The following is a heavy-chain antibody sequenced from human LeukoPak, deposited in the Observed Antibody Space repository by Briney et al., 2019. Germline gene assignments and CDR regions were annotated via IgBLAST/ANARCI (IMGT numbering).Heavy chain of an antibody. CDR1: GFTFDDYA. Sequence: PGRSLRLSCAASGFTFDDYAMHWVRQAPGKGLEWVSGISWNSGSIGYADSVKGRFTISRDNAKNSLYLQMNSLRAEDTAVYYCAGYYGNDAFDIWGQGTMVTVSS. CDR2: ISWNSGSI. J-gene: IGHJ3*02. V-gene: IGHV3-9*01. CDR3: AGYYGNDAFDI. D-gene: IGHD3-22*01.